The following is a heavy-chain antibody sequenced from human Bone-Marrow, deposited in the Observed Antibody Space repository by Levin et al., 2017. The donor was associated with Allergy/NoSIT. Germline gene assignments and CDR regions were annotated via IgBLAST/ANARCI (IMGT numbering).Heavy chain of an antibody. J-gene: IGHJ6*03. CDR1: GFTFSSYS. V-gene: IGHV3-21*01. CDR2: ISSSSSYI. CDR3: ARVYSSSSRGYYYYYYMDV. D-gene: IGHD6-6*01. Sequence: LSLTCAASGFTFSSYSMNWVRQAPGKGLEWVSSISSSSSYIYYADSVKGRFTISRDNAKNSLYLQMNSLRAEDTAVYYCARVYSSSSRGYYYYYYMDVWGKGTTVTVSS.